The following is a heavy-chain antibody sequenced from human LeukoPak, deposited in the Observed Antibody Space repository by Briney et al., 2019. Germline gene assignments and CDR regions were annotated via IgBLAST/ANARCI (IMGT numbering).Heavy chain of an antibody. CDR2: INPSGGST. Sequence: ASVKVSCKASGYTFTSYYMHWVRQAPGQGLEWMGIINPSGGSTSSAQKFQGRVTMTRDMSTSTVYMELSSLRSEDTAVYYCARQPPFYGSSTSCYKSDYYYYYMDVWGQGTTVTVSS. CDR1: GYTFTSYY. V-gene: IGHV1-46*01. D-gene: IGHD2-2*02. CDR3: ARQPPFYGSSTSCYKSDYYYYYMDV. J-gene: IGHJ6*03.